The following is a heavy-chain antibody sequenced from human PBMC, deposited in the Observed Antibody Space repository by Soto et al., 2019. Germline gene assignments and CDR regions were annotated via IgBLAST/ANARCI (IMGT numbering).Heavy chain of an antibody. J-gene: IGHJ6*02. V-gene: IGHV1-18*01. CDR3: SLVVVYYGSGSPADCYYGMDV. Sequence: ASVKVSCKASGYTFTSYGISWVRQAPGQGLEWMGWISAYNGNTNYAQKLQGRVTMTTDTSTSTAYMELRSLRSDDTAVYYCSLVVVYYGSGSPADCYYGMDVWGQGTTVTVS. D-gene: IGHD3-10*01. CDR2: ISAYNGNT. CDR1: GYTFTSYG.